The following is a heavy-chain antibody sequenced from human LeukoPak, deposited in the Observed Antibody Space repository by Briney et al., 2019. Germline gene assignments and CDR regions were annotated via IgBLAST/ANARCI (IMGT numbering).Heavy chain of an antibody. CDR2: INHSGST. D-gene: IGHD1-1*01. CDR1: GGSFSGYY. V-gene: IGHV4-34*01. CDR3: ARDNWNRRVARYYYYMDV. J-gene: IGHJ6*03. Sequence: SETLSLTCAVYGGSFSGYYWSWIRQPPGKGLEWIGEINHSGSTNYNPSLKSRVTISVDTSKNQFSLKLSSVTAADTAVYYCARDNWNRRVARYYYYMDVWGKGTTVTVSS.